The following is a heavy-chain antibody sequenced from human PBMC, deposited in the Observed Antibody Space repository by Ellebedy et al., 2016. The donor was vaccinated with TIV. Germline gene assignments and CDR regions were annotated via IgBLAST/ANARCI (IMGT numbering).Heavy chain of an antibody. V-gene: IGHV1-69*05. D-gene: IGHD4-17*01. J-gene: IGHJ5*02. CDR2: IIPIFGTA. CDR1: GGTFSSYA. CDR3: ARDGYGDYGYGWFDP. Sequence: SVKVSXXASGGTFSSYAISWVRQAPGQGLEWMGGIIPIFGTANYAQKLQGRVTMTTDTSTSTAYMELRSLRSDDTAVYYCARDGYGDYGYGWFDPWGQGTLVTVSS.